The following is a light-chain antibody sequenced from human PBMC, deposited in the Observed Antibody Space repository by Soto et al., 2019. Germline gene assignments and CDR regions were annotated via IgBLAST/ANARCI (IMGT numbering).Light chain of an antibody. Sequence: EILITQSPATLSVSPGERATLSCRASQGIGSTLAWYQQKPGQTPRLLIYGASTRATSIPARFSGSGSGTEFTLTISSLQSEDFAFYYCQQYNNWHPITFGQGTRLEIK. CDR2: GAS. CDR3: QQYNNWHPIT. J-gene: IGKJ5*01. V-gene: IGKV3-15*01. CDR1: QGIGST.